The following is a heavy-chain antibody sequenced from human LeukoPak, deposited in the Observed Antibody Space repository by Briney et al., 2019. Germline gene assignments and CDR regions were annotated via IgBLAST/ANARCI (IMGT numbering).Heavy chain of an antibody. J-gene: IGHJ4*02. CDR1: GFTFSSYE. CDR3: ARQTGSGLFILP. CDR2: IYYSGNT. Sequence: LRLSCAASGFTFSSYEMHWVRQAPGKGLEWIGSIYYSGNTYYNASLKSQVSISIDTSKNQFSLRLTSVTAADTAVYYCARQTGSGLFILPGGQGTLVTVSS. D-gene: IGHD3/OR15-3a*01. V-gene: IGHV4-39*01.